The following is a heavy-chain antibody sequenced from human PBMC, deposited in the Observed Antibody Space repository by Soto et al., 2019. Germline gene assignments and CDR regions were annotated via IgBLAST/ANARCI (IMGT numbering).Heavy chain of an antibody. CDR3: ARAGGDLLYYYYYYMDV. CDR1: GGSISSGGYY. V-gene: IGHV4-31*03. CDR2: IYYSGST. Sequence: PSETLSLTCTVSGGSISSGGYYWSWIRQHPGKGLEWIGYIYYSGSTYYNPSLKSRVTISVDTSKNQFSLKLSSVTAADTAVYYCARAGGDLLYYYYYYMDVWGKGTTVTVSS. D-gene: IGHD4-17*01. J-gene: IGHJ6*03.